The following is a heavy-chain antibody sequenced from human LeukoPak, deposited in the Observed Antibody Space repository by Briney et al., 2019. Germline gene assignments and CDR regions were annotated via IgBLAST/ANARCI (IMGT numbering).Heavy chain of an antibody. CDR2: ISSSSTI. D-gene: IGHD2-2*01. Sequence: GGSLRLSCAASRFTFNSYGMNWVRQAPGKGLEWVSYISSSSTIYYADSVKGRFTISRDNAKNSLYLQMNSLRAEDTAVYYCARADCSSSSCYELDYWGQGTLVTVSS. CDR3: ARADCSSSSCYELDY. J-gene: IGHJ4*02. CDR1: RFTFNSYG. V-gene: IGHV3-48*01.